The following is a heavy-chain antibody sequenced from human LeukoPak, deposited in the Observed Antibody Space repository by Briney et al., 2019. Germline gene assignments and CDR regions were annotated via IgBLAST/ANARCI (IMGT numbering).Heavy chain of an antibody. CDR2: IIPIFGTA. J-gene: IGHJ6*03. D-gene: IGHD6-13*01. CDR3: PRGPSDRIAAAGTGYYYYYYMDV. V-gene: IGHV1-69*05. Sequence: SVKVSCKAYGSTFSSYAISWVRQAPGQGLEWMGGIIPIFGTANYAQKFQGRVTITTDESTSTAYMELSSLRSEDTAVYHCPRGPSDRIAAAGTGYYYYYYMDVWGKGTTVTVSS. CDR1: GSTFSSYA.